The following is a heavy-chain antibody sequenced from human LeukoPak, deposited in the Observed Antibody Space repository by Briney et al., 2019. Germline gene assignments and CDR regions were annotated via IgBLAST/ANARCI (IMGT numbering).Heavy chain of an antibody. V-gene: IGHV3-23*01. J-gene: IGHJ4*02. D-gene: IGHD2-2*02. CDR3: AKDRGLDCSSTSCYSSGLLDY. Sequence: PGASLRLSCAASGFTFSSYAMSWVRQAPGKGLKWVSAISGSGGSTYYADSVKGRFTISRDNSKNTLYLQMNSLRAEDTAVYYCAKDRGLDCSSTSCYSSGLLDYWGQGTLVTVSS. CDR2: ISGSGGST. CDR1: GFTFSSYA.